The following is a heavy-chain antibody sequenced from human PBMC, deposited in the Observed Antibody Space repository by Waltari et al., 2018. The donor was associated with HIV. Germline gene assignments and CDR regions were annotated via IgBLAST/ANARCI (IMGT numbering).Heavy chain of an antibody. D-gene: IGHD2-21*02. Sequence: EVQLVESGGGLVKPGGSLRLSCATSGFPFSSYSLNWVRQNPGKGLEWVSAISSDSIFIYYADSVKGRFTISRDNAKNSVYLQMTSLRVEDTAVYYCARERRDFVPWFNYWGQGTLVTVSS. CDR2: ISSDSIFI. V-gene: IGHV3-21*02. J-gene: IGHJ4*02. CDR1: GFPFSSYS. CDR3: ARERRDFVPWFNY.